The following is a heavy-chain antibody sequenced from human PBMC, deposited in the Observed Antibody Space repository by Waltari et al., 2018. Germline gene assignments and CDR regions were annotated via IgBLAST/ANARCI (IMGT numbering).Heavy chain of an antibody. Sequence: EVQLVESGGGMLRPGGSLRLSCAASGFPCNDYGMIWVRQVPGKGLEWVSGINWSGARTSYADSVMGRFTVSRDNAMNSLYLEMSSLRAEDTALYYCVREVFGSGWRESYFFDYWGQGTVVTVSS. V-gene: IGHV3-20*04. CDR1: GFPCNDYG. D-gene: IGHD6-19*01. CDR3: VREVFGSGWRESYFFDY. CDR2: INWSGART. J-gene: IGHJ4*02.